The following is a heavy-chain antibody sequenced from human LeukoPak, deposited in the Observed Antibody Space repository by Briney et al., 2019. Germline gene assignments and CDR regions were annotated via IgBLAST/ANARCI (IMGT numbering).Heavy chain of an antibody. CDR2: IYYSGSI. V-gene: IGHV4-39*07. J-gene: IGHJ2*01. CDR3: ARIRYSGSYWFNWYFDL. CDR1: GGSISSSSYY. Sequence: SSETLSLTCTVSGGSISSSSYYWGWIRQPPGKGLEWIGSIYYSGSIYYNPSLKSRVTMSVDTSKNQFSLKLSSVTAVDTAVYYCARIRYSGSYWFNWYFDLWGRGTLVTVSS. D-gene: IGHD1-26*01.